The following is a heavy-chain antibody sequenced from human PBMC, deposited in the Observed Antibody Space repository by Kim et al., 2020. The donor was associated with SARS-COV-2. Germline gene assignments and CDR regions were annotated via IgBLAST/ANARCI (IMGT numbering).Heavy chain of an antibody. Sequence: DSVKGRFTISRDNSKNTLYLQMNSLRAEDTAVYYCARDQFRVVRGAIINYWGQGTLVTVSS. J-gene: IGHJ4*02. CDR3: ARDQFRVVRGAIINY. V-gene: IGHV3-30*01. D-gene: IGHD3-10*01.